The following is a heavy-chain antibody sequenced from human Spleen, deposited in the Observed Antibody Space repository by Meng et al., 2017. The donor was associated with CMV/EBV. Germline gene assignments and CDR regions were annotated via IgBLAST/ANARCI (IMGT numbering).Heavy chain of an antibody. CDR2: IYYSGST. J-gene: IGHJ4*02. CDR3: AREPYYGSGSYHDY. Sequence: SETLSLTCTVSGGSISSGDYFWSWIRQPPGKGLEWIGHIYYSGSTYYIPSLKSRIDITIDTSKNQFSLKLSSVTAADTAVYYCAREPYYGSGSYHDYWGQGTLVTVSS. V-gene: IGHV4-30-4*08. D-gene: IGHD3-10*01. CDR1: GGSISSGDYF.